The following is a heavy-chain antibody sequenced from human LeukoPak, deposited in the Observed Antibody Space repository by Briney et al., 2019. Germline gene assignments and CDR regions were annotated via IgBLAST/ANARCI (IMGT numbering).Heavy chain of an antibody. V-gene: IGHV3-23*01. CDR2: ISGRGANT. J-gene: IGHJ6*03. CDR3: ARDSSGYYYHYYYYMDV. Sequence: GGSLRLSCAASGFSFSNYAMSWVRQAPGKGLEWVSAISGRGANTYYADSVKGRFTISRDNAKNSLYLQMNSLRAEDTAVYYCARDSSGYYYHYYYYMDVWGKGTTVTVSS. D-gene: IGHD3-22*01. CDR1: GFSFSNYA.